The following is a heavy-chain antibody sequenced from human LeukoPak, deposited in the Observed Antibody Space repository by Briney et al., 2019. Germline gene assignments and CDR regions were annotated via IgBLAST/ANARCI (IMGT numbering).Heavy chain of an antibody. V-gene: IGHV3-73*01. J-gene: IGHJ6*03. Sequence: GGSLRLSCAASGFTFSGSAMHWVRQASGKGLECVGRVRGKVNSYATAYAASVKGRFTISRDDSKNTAYLQMNSLKTEDTAVYYCTRSDYAPIHYYYYYMDVRGKGTTVTVSS. CDR3: TRSDYAPIHYYYYYMDV. D-gene: IGHD4-17*01. CDR1: GFTFSGSA. CDR2: VRGKVNSYAT.